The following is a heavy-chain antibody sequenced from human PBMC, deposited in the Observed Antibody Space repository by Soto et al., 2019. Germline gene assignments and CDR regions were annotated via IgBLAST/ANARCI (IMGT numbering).Heavy chain of an antibody. CDR2: INHSGGT. J-gene: IGHJ6*02. V-gene: IGHV4-34*01. Sequence: SETLSLTCAVYGGSFSGHYWSWIRQPPGKGLEWIGEINHSGGTSYNPSLKSRVTISVDTSKSQFSLKLTSVTAADTAVYYCARQRPTDGRWEFANYYGMDVWGQGTPVTVSS. CDR3: ARQRPTDGRWEFANYYGMDV. CDR1: GGSFSGHY. D-gene: IGHD1-26*01.